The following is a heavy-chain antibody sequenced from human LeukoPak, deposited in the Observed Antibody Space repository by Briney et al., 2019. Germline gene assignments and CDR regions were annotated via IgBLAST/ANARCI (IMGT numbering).Heavy chain of an antibody. CDR2: INHSGST. V-gene: IGHV4-34*01. D-gene: IGHD3-3*01. Sequence: SETLSLTCAVYGGSFSGYYWSWIRQPPGKGLEWIGEINHSGSTNYNPSLKSRVTISVDTSKNQFSLKLSSVTAADTAVYYCARLCPIWSGYYRLYYYYYMDVWGKGTTVTVSS. J-gene: IGHJ6*03. CDR3: ARLCPIWSGYYRLYYYYYMDV. CDR1: GGSFSGYY.